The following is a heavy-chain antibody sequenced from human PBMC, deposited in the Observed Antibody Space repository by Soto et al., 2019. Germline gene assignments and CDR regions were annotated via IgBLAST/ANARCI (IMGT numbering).Heavy chain of an antibody. V-gene: IGHV5-51*01. J-gene: IGHJ6*02. Sequence: GESLKISCKGSGYSFTSYWIGWVRQMPGKGLEWMGIIYPGDSDTRYSPSFQGQVTISADKSISTAYLQWSSLKASDTAMYYCARRWLTGYPYYYGMDGWGQGTTVNVSS. CDR1: GYSFTSYW. CDR2: IYPGDSDT. CDR3: ARRWLTGYPYYYGMDG. D-gene: IGHD3-9*01.